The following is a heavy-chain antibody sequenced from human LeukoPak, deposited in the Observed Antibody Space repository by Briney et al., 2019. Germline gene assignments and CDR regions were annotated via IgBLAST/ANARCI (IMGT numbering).Heavy chain of an antibody. V-gene: IGHV1-69*04. CDR2: IIPILGIA. D-gene: IGHD6-6*01. Sequence: ASVKVSCKASGCTFSSYPISGVRQAPGQGLEWMERIIPILGIANYAQKFQGRVTITADKSTSTAYMELSSLRSEDTAVYYCARDREQLARGINWFDPWGQGTLVTVSS. CDR1: GCTFSSYP. CDR3: ARDREQLARGINWFDP. J-gene: IGHJ5*02.